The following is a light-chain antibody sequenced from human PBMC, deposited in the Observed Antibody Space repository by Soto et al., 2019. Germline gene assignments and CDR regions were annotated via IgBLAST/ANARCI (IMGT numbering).Light chain of an antibody. J-gene: IGLJ2*01. CDR2: EVT. CDR3: NSYTNSSAVV. Sequence: QSVLTQPASVSGSPGRSITISCAGTRDDIGAYDYVSWYQQHPGNAPKLLVYEVTNRPSGVSDRFSGSKSGNTASLTISGLQAEDEADYYCNSYTNSSAVVFGGGTK. CDR1: RDDIGAYDY. V-gene: IGLV2-14*01.